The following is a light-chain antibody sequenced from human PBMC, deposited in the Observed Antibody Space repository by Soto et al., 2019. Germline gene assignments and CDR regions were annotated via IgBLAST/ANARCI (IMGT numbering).Light chain of an antibody. V-gene: IGLV2-8*01. Sequence: QSALTQPPSASGSPGQSVTISCIGTSSDVGRYTYVSWYQHHPGKAPKLIIYEVTKRPSGVPDRFSGSKSANTASLTVSGLQADDEADYYCSSYVGSNNYVFGTGTKLTVL. CDR2: EVT. CDR1: SSDVGRYTY. CDR3: SSYVGSNNYV. J-gene: IGLJ1*01.